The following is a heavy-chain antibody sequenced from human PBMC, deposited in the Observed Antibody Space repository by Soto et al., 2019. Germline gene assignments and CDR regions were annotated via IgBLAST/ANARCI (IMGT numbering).Heavy chain of an antibody. CDR3: ARVWSSSSWFSDAFDI. J-gene: IGHJ3*02. Sequence: GGSLRLSCAASGFTFSSYAMHWVRQAPGKGLEWVAVISYDGSNKYYADSVKGRFTISRENSKNTLYLQMNSLRAEDTAVYYCARVWSSSSWFSDAFDIWGQGTMVTVSS. D-gene: IGHD6-13*01. V-gene: IGHV3-30-3*01. CDR2: ISYDGSNK. CDR1: GFTFSSYA.